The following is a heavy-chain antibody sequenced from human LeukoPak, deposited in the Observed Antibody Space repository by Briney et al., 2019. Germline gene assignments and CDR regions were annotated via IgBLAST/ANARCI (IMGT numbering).Heavy chain of an antibody. D-gene: IGHD1-26*01. Sequence: ASVKVSCKASGYTFSDYFIHWVRQAPGQGVEWMGRINLNTGGAEYAPTFQGWVTMTRDTSISTAYVEVNRLISDDTAVYYCARDLTSTSNWEFDYWGQGTLVIVSS. CDR1: GYTFSDYF. CDR2: INLNTGGA. J-gene: IGHJ4*02. V-gene: IGHV1-2*04. CDR3: ARDLTSTSNWEFDY.